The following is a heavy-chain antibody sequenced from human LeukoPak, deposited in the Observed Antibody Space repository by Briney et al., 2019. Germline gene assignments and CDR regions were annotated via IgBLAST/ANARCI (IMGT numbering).Heavy chain of an antibody. CDR2: TYYRSKWDT. CDR1: GDSVSSNSAT. V-gene: IGHV6-1*01. Sequence: SQTLSLTCAITGDSVSSNSATWNWIRQSPSRGLEWLGRTYYRSKWDTDYPVSVKSRITINPDTSKNQFSLQLNSVTPEDTAIYYCARGLYRYFDLWGRGTLVTVSS. CDR3: ARGLYRYFDL. J-gene: IGHJ2*01.